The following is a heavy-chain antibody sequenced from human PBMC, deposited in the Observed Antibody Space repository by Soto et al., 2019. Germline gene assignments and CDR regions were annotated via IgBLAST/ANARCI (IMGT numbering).Heavy chain of an antibody. Sequence: QVQLQESGPGLVRPSQTLSLTCTVSGGSISYDHYHWTWIRQPPGKGLEWIGYIHYSGSVFYNPCRLSRLSISVDTSKTLFALKLRSVTAADTAVYFFVREDDGGDRDYYGLDVWGQGTTVTVSS. J-gene: IGHJ6*02. CDR1: GGSISYDHYH. CDR2: IHYSGSV. D-gene: IGHD2-21*02. V-gene: IGHV4-30-4*01. CDR3: VREDDGGDRDYYGLDV.